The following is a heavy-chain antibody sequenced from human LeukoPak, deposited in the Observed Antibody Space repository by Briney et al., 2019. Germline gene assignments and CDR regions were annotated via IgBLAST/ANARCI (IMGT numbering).Heavy chain of an antibody. D-gene: IGHD6-13*01. CDR1: GYTFTGYY. Sequence: ASVKVSCKASGYTFTGYYMHWVRQAPGQGLEWMGWINTNTGNPTYAQGFTGRFVFSLDTSVSTAYLQISSLKAEDTAVYYCARDGYTQGYWGQGTLVTVSS. J-gene: IGHJ4*02. CDR3: ARDGYTQGY. V-gene: IGHV7-4-1*02. CDR2: INTNTGNP.